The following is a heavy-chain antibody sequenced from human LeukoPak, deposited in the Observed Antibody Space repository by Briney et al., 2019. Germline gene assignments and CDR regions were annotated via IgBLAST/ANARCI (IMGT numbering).Heavy chain of an antibody. V-gene: IGHV3-30*18. CDR3: AKTPAPGNRPPSLLGFDP. CDR2: ISYDGSNK. CDR1: GFTFSSYG. J-gene: IGHJ5*02. Sequence: GGSLRLSWAASGFTFSSYGMHWVRQAPGKGLEWVAVISYDGSNKYYADSVKGRFTISRDNSKNTLYLQMNSLRAEDTAVYYCAKTPAPGNRPPSLLGFDPWGQGTLVTVSS.